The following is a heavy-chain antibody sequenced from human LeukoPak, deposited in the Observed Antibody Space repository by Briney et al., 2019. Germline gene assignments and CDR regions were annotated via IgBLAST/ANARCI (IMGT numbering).Heavy chain of an antibody. CDR2: INPNSGGT. CDR1: GYTFTGNY. CDR3: ARAYSSSWTDYYYYYMDV. D-gene: IGHD6-13*01. Sequence: ASVKVSCKASGYTFTGNYMHWVRQAPGQGLEWMGWINPNSGGTNYAQKFQDRVTVTRDTSISTAYMELSRLRSEDTAVYYCARAYSSSWTDYYYYYMDVWGKGTTVTVSS. V-gene: IGHV1-2*02. J-gene: IGHJ6*03.